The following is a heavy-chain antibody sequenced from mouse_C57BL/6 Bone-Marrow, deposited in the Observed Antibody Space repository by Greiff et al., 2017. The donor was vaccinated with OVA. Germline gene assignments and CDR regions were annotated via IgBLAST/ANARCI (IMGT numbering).Heavy chain of an antibody. CDR3: TYARPPYAMDY. J-gene: IGHJ4*01. CDR1: GFNIKDDY. D-gene: IGHD3-3*01. Sequence: VQLQQSGAELVRPGASVKLSCTASGFNIKDDYMHWVKQRPEQGLEWIGWIGPENGDTEYASKFQGKATITADTSSNTAYLQLSSLTSEDTSVYYCTYARPPYAMDYWGQGTSVTVSS. CDR2: IGPENGDT. V-gene: IGHV14-4*01.